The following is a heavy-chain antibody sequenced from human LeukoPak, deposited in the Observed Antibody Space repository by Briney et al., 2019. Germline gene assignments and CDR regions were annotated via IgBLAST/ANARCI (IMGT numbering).Heavy chain of an antibody. Sequence: SVKVSCKASGGTFSSYAISWVRQAPGQGLEWMGGIIPIFGTANYAQEFQGRVTITADKSTSTAYMELSSLRSEDTAVYYCARLSTIVATINVDYYYGMDVWGKGTTVTVSS. CDR2: IIPIFGTA. J-gene: IGHJ6*04. CDR1: GGTFSSYA. D-gene: IGHD5-12*01. CDR3: ARLSTIVATINVDYYYGMDV. V-gene: IGHV1-69*06.